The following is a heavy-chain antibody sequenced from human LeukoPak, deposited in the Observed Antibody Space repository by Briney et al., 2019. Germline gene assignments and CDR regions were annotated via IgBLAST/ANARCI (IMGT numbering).Heavy chain of an antibody. CDR1: GGSISSSSYY. V-gene: IGHV4-39*07. D-gene: IGHD3-3*01. CDR2: IYYSGST. J-gene: IGHJ4*02. CDR3: AGVINYDFWSGSEYFDY. Sequence: SETLSLTCTVSGGSISSSSYYWGWIRQPPGKGLEWIGSIYYSGSTYYNPSLKSRVTISVDTSKNQFSLKLSSVTAADTAVYYCAGVINYDFWSGSEYFDYWGQGTLVTVSS.